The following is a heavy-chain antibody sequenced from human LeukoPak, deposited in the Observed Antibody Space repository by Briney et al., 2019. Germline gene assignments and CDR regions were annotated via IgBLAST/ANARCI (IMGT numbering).Heavy chain of an antibody. V-gene: IGHV7-4-1*02. CDR1: GYTFTSYG. CDR3: ARGEGETAMVTNFDY. CDR2: INTNTGNP. J-gene: IGHJ4*02. Sequence: GASVKVSCKASGYTFTSYGMNWVRQAPGQGLEWMGWINTNTGNPTYAQGFTGRFVFSLHTSVSTAYLQISSLKAEDTAVYYCARGEGETAMVTNFDYWGQGTLVTVSS. D-gene: IGHD5-18*01.